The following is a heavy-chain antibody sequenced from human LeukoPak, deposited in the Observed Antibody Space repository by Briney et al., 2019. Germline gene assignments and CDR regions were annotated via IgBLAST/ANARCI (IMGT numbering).Heavy chain of an antibody. V-gene: IGHV4-30-4*08. Sequence: PSETLSLTCTVSGGSISSGDYYWSWIRQPPGKGLEWIGYIYYSGSTYYNPSLKSRVTMSVDTSKNQFSLKLSSVTAADTAVYYCAREGVVVHTFDYWGQGTLVTVSS. CDR2: IYYSGST. CDR1: GGSISSGDYY. J-gene: IGHJ4*02. D-gene: IGHD3-22*01. CDR3: AREGVVVHTFDY.